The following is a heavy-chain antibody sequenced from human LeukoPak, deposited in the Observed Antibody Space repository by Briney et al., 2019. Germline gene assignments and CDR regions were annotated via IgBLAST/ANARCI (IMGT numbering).Heavy chain of an antibody. J-gene: IGHJ4*02. CDR2: INWNGGST. V-gene: IGHV3-20*04. CDR1: GFTCDDYG. CDR3: ARGDWGFYYFDY. Sequence: GGSLRLXCAASGFTCDDYGMSWVRQAPGKGLEWVSGINWNGGSTGYADSVKGRFTISRDNAKNSLYLQMNSLRAEDTALYYCARGDWGFYYFDYWGQGTLVTVSS. D-gene: IGHD7-27*01.